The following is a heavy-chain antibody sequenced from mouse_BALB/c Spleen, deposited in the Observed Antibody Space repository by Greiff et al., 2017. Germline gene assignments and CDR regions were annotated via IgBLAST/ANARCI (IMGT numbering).Heavy chain of an antibody. CDR3: ARPSLVRRQSYAMDY. V-gene: IGHV1-7*01. D-gene: IGHD1-2*01. Sequence: VQLQQSGAELAKPGASVKMSCTASGYTFTSYWMHWVKQRPGQGLEWIGYINPSTGYTEYNQKFKDKATLTADKSSSTANMQLSSLTSEDSADYYGARPSLVRRQSYAMDYWGQGTSGTVSS. CDR1: GYTFTSYW. CDR2: INPSTGYT. J-gene: IGHJ4*01.